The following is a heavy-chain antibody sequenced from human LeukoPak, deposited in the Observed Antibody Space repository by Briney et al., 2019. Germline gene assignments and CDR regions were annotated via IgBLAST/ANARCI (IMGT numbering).Heavy chain of an antibody. CDR1: GLNFTGYG. V-gene: IGHV3-33*01. J-gene: IGHJ4*02. CDR2: IWYDGKNK. D-gene: IGHD4-23*01. CDR3: TRVSESGNSDY. Sequence: GGSLRLSCAASGLNFTGYGIHWVRQVPGKGLDWVAVIWYDGKNKHYADSVKGRFTISRDTSKNTVYLQMNSLRAEDTAVYYCTRVSESGNSDYWGQGTLVTVSS.